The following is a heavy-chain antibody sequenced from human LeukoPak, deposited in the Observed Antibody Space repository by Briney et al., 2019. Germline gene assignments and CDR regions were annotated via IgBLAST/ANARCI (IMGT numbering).Heavy chain of an antibody. J-gene: IGHJ3*02. Sequence: ASVKVSCKASGYTFIGYYMYWVRQAPGQGPEWMGWINPYSGDTNYAQNFQGRVTMTRDTSISTAYMELSSLKSDDTAVYYCARDRNSGSSLDIWGQGTMLTVSS. V-gene: IGHV1-2*02. CDR2: INPYSGDT. CDR1: GYTFIGYY. D-gene: IGHD6-6*01. CDR3: ARDRNSGSSLDI.